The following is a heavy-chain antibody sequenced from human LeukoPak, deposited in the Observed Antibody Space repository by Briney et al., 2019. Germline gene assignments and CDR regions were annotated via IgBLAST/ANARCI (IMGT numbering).Heavy chain of an antibody. Sequence: QPGGSLRLSCAASGFTFSSYAMNWVRQAPGKGLEWVAVIWYDGSNKYYADSVKGRFTISRDNSKNTLYLQMNSLGAEDTAVYYCAKDRRGVVRGVPLDYWGQGTLVTVSS. J-gene: IGHJ4*02. CDR2: IWYDGSNK. CDR1: GFTFSSYA. CDR3: AKDRRGVVRGVPLDY. D-gene: IGHD3-10*01. V-gene: IGHV3-33*06.